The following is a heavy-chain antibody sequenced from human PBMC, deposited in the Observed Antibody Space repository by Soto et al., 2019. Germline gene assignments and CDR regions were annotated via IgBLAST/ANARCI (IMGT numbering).Heavy chain of an antibody. D-gene: IGHD1-26*01. CDR1: GFTFSSYG. Sequence: QVQLVESGGGVVQPGRSLRLSCAASGFTFSSYGMHWVRQAPGKGLEWVAVIWYDGSNKYYADSVKGRFTISRDNSKNTLYLQMNSLRAEDTAVYYCARVPLYEAGATSIVVGPRGYYYYYGMDVWGQGTTVTVSS. J-gene: IGHJ6*02. V-gene: IGHV3-33*01. CDR2: IWYDGSNK. CDR3: ARVPLYEAGATSIVVGPRGYYYYYGMDV.